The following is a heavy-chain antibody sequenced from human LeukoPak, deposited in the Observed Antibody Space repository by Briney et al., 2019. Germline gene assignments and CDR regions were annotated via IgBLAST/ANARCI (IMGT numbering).Heavy chain of an antibody. CDR2: MNPNSGNT. J-gene: IGHJ4*02. V-gene: IGHV1-8*01. Sequence: ASVKVSYKASGYTFTSYDINWVRQATGQGLEWMGWMNPNSGNTGYAQKFRGRVTMTRNTSISTAYMELSSLRSKDTAVYYCARGWESRTVKNFDYWGQGTLVTVSS. CDR3: ARGWESRTVKNFDY. D-gene: IGHD4-17*01. CDR1: GYTFTSYD.